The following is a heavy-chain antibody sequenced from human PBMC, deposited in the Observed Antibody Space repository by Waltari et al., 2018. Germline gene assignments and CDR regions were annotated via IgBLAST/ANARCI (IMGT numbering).Heavy chain of an antibody. CDR3: ARGGLYGQQLLESAFEI. CDR2: NITMFGTA. V-gene: IGHV1-69*05. Sequence: QVQLVQSGAELKKPGSSVKVSCKVSGGSFSTHAITWVRQAPGQGLEWMGGNITMFGTANYAQKIQDRVTINTDESMTTAYMHLSSLTSDDTAVYYCARGGLYGQQLLESAFEIWGQGTKVTVSS. CDR1: GGSFSTHA. D-gene: IGHD6-13*01. J-gene: IGHJ3*02.